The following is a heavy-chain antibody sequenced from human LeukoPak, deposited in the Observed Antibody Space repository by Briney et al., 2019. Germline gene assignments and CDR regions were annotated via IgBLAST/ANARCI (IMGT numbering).Heavy chain of an antibody. V-gene: IGHV4-61*02. Sequence: SETLSLTCTVSGGSISSGSYYWSWIRQPAGKGLEWIGRIYTSGSTNYNPSLKSRVTISVDTSKNQFSLKLSSVTAADTAVYYCASGDTNNWYAVFDYWGQGTLVTVSS. J-gene: IGHJ4*02. CDR3: ASGDTNNWYAVFDY. D-gene: IGHD6-13*01. CDR2: IYTSGST. CDR1: GGSISSGSYY.